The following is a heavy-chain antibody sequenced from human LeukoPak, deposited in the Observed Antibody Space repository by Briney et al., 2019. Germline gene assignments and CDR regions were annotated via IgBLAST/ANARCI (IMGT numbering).Heavy chain of an antibody. J-gene: IGHJ4*02. V-gene: IGHV3-23*01. CDR2: ISGSGVGT. D-gene: IGHD3-16*01. CDR3: AKARGSRYYFDY. Sequence: PGGSLRLSCAASGFSFSSYAMSWVRQAPGKGLEWVSFISGSGVGTYYADSVKGRFTISRDNSKNTLYLQMNSLRAEDTAVYYCAKARGSRYYFDYWGQGTLVTVSS. CDR1: GFSFSSYA.